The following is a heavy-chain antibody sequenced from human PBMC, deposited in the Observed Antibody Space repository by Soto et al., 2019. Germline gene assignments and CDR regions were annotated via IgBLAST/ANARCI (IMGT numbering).Heavy chain of an antibody. D-gene: IGHD2-21*02. J-gene: IGHJ6*02. Sequence: QVQLQESGPGLVKPSQTLSLTCTVSGGSISSGGYYWSWIRQHPGKGLEWIGYIYYSGSTYYNPATQSRVTISVDTSKNQFPLKLSSVTAADTAVYYCARVCGGDCHYGMDVWGQGTTVTVSS. CDR3: ARVCGGDCHYGMDV. CDR1: GGSISSGGYY. V-gene: IGHV4-31*03. CDR2: IYYSGST.